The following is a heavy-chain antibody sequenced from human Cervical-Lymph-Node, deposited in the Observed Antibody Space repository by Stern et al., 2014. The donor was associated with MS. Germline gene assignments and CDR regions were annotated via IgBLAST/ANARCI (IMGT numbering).Heavy chain of an antibody. CDR3: ARHGPPRRRDDSNHPNFDY. V-gene: IGHV4-59*08. CDR1: GGSISSYY. J-gene: IGHJ4*02. D-gene: IGHD5-24*01. Sequence: VQLVQSGPGLVKPSETLSLTCTVSGGSISSYYWSWIRQPPGKGPEWIGYLSYSGSANYNPSLKSRVTIAIDPSKTRFPLSLSSGTAADTAVYYCARHGPPRRRDDSNHPNFDYWGPGTLVAVSS. CDR2: LSYSGSA.